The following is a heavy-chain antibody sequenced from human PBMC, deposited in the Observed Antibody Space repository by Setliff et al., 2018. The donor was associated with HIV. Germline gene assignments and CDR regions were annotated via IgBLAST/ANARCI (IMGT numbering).Heavy chain of an antibody. D-gene: IGHD5-12*01. V-gene: IGHV3-7*03. J-gene: IGHJ4*02. CDR2: IRQDGDVK. CDR3: ARVGYSGWPLED. Sequence: SCKASGGRFSNYGISWVRQAPGKGLEWVANIRQDGDVKYYVDSLKGRFSISRDNAKNSLYLQMNSLRAEDTAVYYCARVGYSGWPLEDWGQGTLVTVSS. CDR1: GGRFSNYG.